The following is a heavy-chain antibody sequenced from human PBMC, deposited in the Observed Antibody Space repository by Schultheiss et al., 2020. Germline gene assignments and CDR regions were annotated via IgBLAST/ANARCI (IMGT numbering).Heavy chain of an antibody. CDR3: ARDGTYYYDSSGYYPRFDY. CDR2: ISSNGGST. V-gene: IGHV3-64D*06. CDR1: GFTFSSYA. J-gene: IGHJ4*02. D-gene: IGHD3-22*01. Sequence: GGSLRLSCSASGFTFSSYAMHWVRQAPGKGLEYVSAISSNGGSTYYADSVKGRFTISRDNSKNTLYLQMSSLRAEDTAVYYCARDGTYYYDSSGYYPRFDYWGQGTLVTVSS.